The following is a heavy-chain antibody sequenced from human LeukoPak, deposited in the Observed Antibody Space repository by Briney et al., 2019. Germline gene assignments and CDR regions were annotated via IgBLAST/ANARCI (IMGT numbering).Heavy chain of an antibody. CDR1: GGAFKGYA. D-gene: IGHD4-17*01. CDR3: ARGTTVTTAVLVPNDAFDI. Sequence: SVKVSCKASGGAFKGYAINWVRQAPGQGLEWMGGSNPIFGTTNFAPKFQGRVTIAADESTSTAYMELTSLKSEDTAAYYCARGTTVTTAVLVPNDAFDIWGQGTMATVSS. CDR2: SNPIFGTT. V-gene: IGHV1-69*13. J-gene: IGHJ3*02.